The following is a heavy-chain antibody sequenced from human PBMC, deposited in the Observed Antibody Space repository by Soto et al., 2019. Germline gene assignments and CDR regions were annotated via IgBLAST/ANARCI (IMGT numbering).Heavy chain of an antibody. D-gene: IGHD2-2*01. Sequence: ASVKVSCKASGYTFTGYYMHWVRQAPGQGLEWMGWINPNSGGTSYAQKFQGRVTMTRDTSISTAYMELSRLRSDDTAVYYCARPAEQYCSSTSCYHTPADWFDPWGQGTLVTVSS. CDR2: INPNSGGT. J-gene: IGHJ5*02. CDR1: GYTFTGYY. V-gene: IGHV1-2*02. CDR3: ARPAEQYCSSTSCYHTPADWFDP.